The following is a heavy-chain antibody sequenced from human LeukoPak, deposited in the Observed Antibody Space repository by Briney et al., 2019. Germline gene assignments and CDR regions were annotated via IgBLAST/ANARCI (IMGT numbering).Heavy chain of an antibody. CDR1: GYTCTSND. Sequence: ASVKVSFKASGYTCTSNDSNWVRQATGQELEWMGWMNPNSGNTGYAQKFQGSVTMTRNTSISTAYMELSSLRSEDTAVYYCARGTDTKPFWYFDLWGRGTLVTVSS. D-gene: IGHD2-2*01. CDR3: ARGTDTKPFWYFDL. V-gene: IGHV1-8*02. J-gene: IGHJ2*01. CDR2: MNPNSGNT.